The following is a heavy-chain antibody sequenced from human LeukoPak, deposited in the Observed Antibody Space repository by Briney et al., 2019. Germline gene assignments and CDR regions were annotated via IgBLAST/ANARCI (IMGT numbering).Heavy chain of an antibody. V-gene: IGHV3-21*01. D-gene: IGHD2-2*01. CDR3: ARDPASFDY. J-gene: IGHJ4*02. CDR2: IGSSSSYI. Sequence: GGSLRLSCAASGFTFSSYSMNWVRQAPGKGLEWVSSIGSSSSYIYYADSVKGRFTISRDNAKNSLYLQMNSLRAEDTAVYYCARDPASFDYWGQGTLVTVSS. CDR1: GFTFSSYS.